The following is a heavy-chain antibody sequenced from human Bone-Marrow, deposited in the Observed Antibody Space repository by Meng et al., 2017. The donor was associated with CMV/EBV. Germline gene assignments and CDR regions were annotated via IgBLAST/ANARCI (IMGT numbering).Heavy chain of an antibody. Sequence: GESLKISCAASGFTFSSYAMHWVRQAPGKGLEWVAVISYDGSNKYYADSVKGRFTISRDNSKNTLYLQMNSLRAEDTAVYYCHRGYYYHGRAFDIWGQGTRVTVSS. CDR2: ISYDGSNK. V-gene: IGHV3-30*04. CDR1: GFTFSSYA. D-gene: IGHD3-22*01. J-gene: IGHJ3*02. CDR3: HRGYYYHGRAFDI.